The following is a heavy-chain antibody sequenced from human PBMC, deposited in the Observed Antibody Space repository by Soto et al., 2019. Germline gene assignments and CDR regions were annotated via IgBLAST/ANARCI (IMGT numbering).Heavy chain of an antibody. Sequence: SETLSLTCTVSGGSISSYYWSWIRQPPGKGLEWIGYIYYSGSTNYNPSLKSRVTISVDTSKNQFSLKLSSVTAADTAVYYCARDSVKSIAAAGTYYDYLDVWGKGTTVTVSS. V-gene: IGHV4-59*01. CDR1: GGSISSYY. CDR2: IYYSGST. D-gene: IGHD6-13*01. J-gene: IGHJ6*03. CDR3: ARDSVKSIAAAGTYYDYLDV.